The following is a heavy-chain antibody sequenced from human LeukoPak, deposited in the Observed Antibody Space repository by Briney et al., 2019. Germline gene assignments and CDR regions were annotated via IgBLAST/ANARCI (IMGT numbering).Heavy chain of an antibody. D-gene: IGHD3-10*01. CDR3: ARGRVSGSGVGY. J-gene: IGHJ4*02. CDR2: MNPNSGNT. V-gene: IGHV1-8*01. Sequence: ASVKVSCKASGYTFTRYDINWVRQATGQGLEWMGWMNPNSGNTGYAQKFQGSVTMTRNTSISTAYMELSSLRSEDTAVYYCARGRVSGSGVGYWGQGTLVTVSS. CDR1: GYTFTRYD.